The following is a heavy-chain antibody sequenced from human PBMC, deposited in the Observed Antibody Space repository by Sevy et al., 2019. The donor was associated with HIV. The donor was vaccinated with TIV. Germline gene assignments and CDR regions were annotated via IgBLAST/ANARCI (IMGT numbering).Heavy chain of an antibody. CDR2: LSFGCGEI. D-gene: IGHD2-8*01. CDR1: GFTFSKYS. CDR3: AREGCTKPHDY. Sequence: GGSLRLSCAASGFTFSKYSMSWVRQPPGKGLEWVSTLSFGCGEINYADYVKGRFTISRDNSKNSVYLQMNNLRPEDTAVYYCAREGCTKPHDYWGQGTLVTVSS. V-gene: IGHV3-23*01. J-gene: IGHJ4*02.